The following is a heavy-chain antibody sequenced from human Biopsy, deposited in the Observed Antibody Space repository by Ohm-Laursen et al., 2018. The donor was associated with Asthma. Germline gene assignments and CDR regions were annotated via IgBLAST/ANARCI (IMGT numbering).Heavy chain of an antibody. Sequence: GTLSLTCIVSGDAMSTSGSYWGWIRQSPGKGLEWIGGIYYRGRTYYNPSLGSRVTISADTSKNHFSLKVTSVTAADTAVYYCARAVSSSSYWYFDLWGRGDLVTVSS. CDR1: GDAMSTSGSY. CDR2: IYYRGRT. D-gene: IGHD6-6*01. V-gene: IGHV4-39*02. J-gene: IGHJ2*01. CDR3: ARAVSSSSYWYFDL.